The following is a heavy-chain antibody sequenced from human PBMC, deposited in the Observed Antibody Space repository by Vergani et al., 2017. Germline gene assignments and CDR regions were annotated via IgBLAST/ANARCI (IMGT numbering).Heavy chain of an antibody. V-gene: IGHV3-23*01. J-gene: IGHJ4*02. CDR3: AKKHCSSTSCPLHS. CDR2: ISGHGDNI. CDR1: GFTFSTSA. D-gene: IGHD2-2*01. Sequence: EVQLLDSGGGLVQPGGSLRLSCAASGFTFSTSATSWVRQAPGKGLEWVSAISGHGDNIFYADSVKGRCTIPRDNSKNTLFLQMNSLRVEDTAIYYCAKKHCSSTSCPLHSWGQGTLVTVSS.